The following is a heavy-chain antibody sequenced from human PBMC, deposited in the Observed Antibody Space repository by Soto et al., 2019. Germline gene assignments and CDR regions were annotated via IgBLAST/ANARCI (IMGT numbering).Heavy chain of an antibody. CDR1: GFTFSNYG. D-gene: IGHD2-15*01. CDR2: IWYDGSNK. Sequence: QVQLVESGGGVVQPGRSLRLSCAASGFTFSNYGMHWVRQAPGKGLEWVAVIWYDGSNKYYADSVKGRFTISRDNSKNTLYLQMNSLRAEDTAVYYCARTDCSGGSCYPYYYYYDGMDVWGQGTTVTVSS. CDR3: ARTDCSGGSCYPYYYYYDGMDV. V-gene: IGHV3-33*01. J-gene: IGHJ6*02.